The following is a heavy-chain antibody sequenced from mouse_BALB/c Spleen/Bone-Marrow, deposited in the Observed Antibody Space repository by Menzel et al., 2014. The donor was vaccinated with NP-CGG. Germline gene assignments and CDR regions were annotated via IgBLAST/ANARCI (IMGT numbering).Heavy chain of an antibody. CDR3: ARVYHGYFFAY. CDR1: GYTFTSYW. Sequence: QVQLQQSGAELAKPGASVKMSCKASGYTFTSYWMHWVKQRPGQGLEWIGYINPSTGYTDYNQKFKDKATLTADKSSSTAYMQLSSLTSEDSAVYYCARVYHGYFFAYWGQGTLVTVSA. J-gene: IGHJ3*01. CDR2: INPSTGYT. V-gene: IGHV1-7*01. D-gene: IGHD1-2*01.